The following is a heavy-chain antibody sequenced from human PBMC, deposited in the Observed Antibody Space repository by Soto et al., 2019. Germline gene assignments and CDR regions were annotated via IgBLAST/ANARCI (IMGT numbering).Heavy chain of an antibody. CDR3: SSPSSGWPRDTFHH. CDR1: GFTFSSYG. V-gene: IGHV3-33*08. CDR2: IWYDGSNK. J-gene: IGHJ1*01. Sequence: GGSLRLSCAASGFTFSSYGMHWVRQAPGKGLEWVAVIWYDGSNKYYADSVKGRFTISRDNSKNTLYLQMNSLRAEDTAVYYCSSPSSGWPRDTFHHWGQGTLVTVSS. D-gene: IGHD6-19*01.